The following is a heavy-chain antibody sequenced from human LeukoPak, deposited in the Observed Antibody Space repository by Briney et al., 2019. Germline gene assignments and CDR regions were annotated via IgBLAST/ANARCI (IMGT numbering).Heavy chain of an antibody. D-gene: IGHD6-13*01. CDR2: IKQDGSEK. CDR3: TREAAAGIDY. Sequence: PGGSLRLSXAASGFTFSTYWMSWVRQAPGKGLEWMANIKQDGSEKYYLDSVKGRFTISRDNAKNSLYLQMNSLRAEDTAVYFCTREAAAGIDYWGQGTLVTVSS. V-gene: IGHV3-7*01. J-gene: IGHJ4*02. CDR1: GFTFSTYW.